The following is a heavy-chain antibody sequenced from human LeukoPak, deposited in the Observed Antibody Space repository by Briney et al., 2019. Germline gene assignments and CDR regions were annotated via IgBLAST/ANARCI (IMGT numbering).Heavy chain of an antibody. CDR1: GGSISSSSYY. J-gene: IGHJ4*02. Sequence: SETLSLTCTVSGGSISSSSYYWGWIRQPPGKGLEWIGSIYYSGSTYYNPSLKSRVTISVDTSKNQFSLKLSSVTAADTAVYYCARLRRTGDIDYWGQGTLVTVSS. V-gene: IGHV4-39*01. D-gene: IGHD7-27*01. CDR3: ARLRRTGDIDY. CDR2: IYYSGST.